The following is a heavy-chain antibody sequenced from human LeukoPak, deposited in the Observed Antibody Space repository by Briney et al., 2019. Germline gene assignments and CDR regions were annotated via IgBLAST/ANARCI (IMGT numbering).Heavy chain of an antibody. Sequence: GGSLRLSRAASGFTVSSNYMSWVRQAPGKGLEWVSVIYSGGSTYYADSVKGRFTISRDNSKNTLYLQMNSLRAEDTAVYYCARVAQEYYDFWSGYRAAFDIWGQGTMVTVSS. CDR1: GFTVSSNY. CDR3: ARVAQEYYDFWSGYRAAFDI. D-gene: IGHD3-3*01. CDR2: IYSGGST. V-gene: IGHV3-66*02. J-gene: IGHJ3*02.